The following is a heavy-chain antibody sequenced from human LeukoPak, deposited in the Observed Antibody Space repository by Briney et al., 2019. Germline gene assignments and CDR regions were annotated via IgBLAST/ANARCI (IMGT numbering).Heavy chain of an antibody. J-gene: IGHJ5*02. Sequence: GGSLRLSCAASGFTFDDYAMHWVRHAPGKGLEWVSGISWNSGSIGYADSVKGRFTISRDNAKNSLYLQMNSLRADDTAVYYCAKGGLVHRFDPWGQGTLVTVSS. CDR2: ISWNSGSI. V-gene: IGHV3-9*01. CDR3: AKGGLVHRFDP. CDR1: GFTFDDYA.